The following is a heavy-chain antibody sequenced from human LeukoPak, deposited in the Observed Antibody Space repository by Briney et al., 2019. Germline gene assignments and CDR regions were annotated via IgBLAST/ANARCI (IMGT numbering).Heavy chain of an antibody. D-gene: IGHD1-26*01. V-gene: IGHV3-73*01. J-gene: IGHJ6*02. CDR3: TRLVDSGSYDYYGMDV. CDR1: GFTFSGSA. CDR2: IRSKANSYAT. Sequence: GGSLKLSCAASGFTFSGSAMHWVRQASGKGLEWVGRIRSKANSYATAYAASVKGRFTISRDDSKNTAYLQMNSLKTEDTAVYYWTRLVDSGSYDYYGMDVWGEGTTVTAS.